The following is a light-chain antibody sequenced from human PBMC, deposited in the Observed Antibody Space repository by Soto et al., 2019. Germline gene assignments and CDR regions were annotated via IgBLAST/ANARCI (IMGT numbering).Light chain of an antibody. Sequence: QSALTQPASVSGSPGQSLTISCTGTNSDVGAYNYVSWYQQHPGKPPQLLIYQVTNRPSGVSDRFSGTKSGGTASLKISGLQAEEQADYCCIPDTSGGTVVFGGGTKVTVL. V-gene: IGLV2-14*01. CDR2: QVT. CDR1: NSDVGAYNY. J-gene: IGLJ2*01. CDR3: IPDTSGGTVV.